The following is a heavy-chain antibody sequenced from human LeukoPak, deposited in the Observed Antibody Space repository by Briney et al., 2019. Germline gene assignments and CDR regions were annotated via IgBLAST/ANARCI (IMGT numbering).Heavy chain of an antibody. V-gene: IGHV4-39*01. D-gene: IGHD2-2*01. J-gene: IGHJ6*03. CDR3: AKQDRGAHQYYYMDF. Sequence: PSEALSVTCTVSGGSISSSRYYWGWVRQPPGEGLEWLGSINYGGSAFYNPPLKSRVTVSADTSKNEFSLKLTSVTAPDTAVYYCAKQDRGAHQYYYMDFWGKGTTVIVSS. CDR2: INYGGSA. CDR1: GGSISSSRYY.